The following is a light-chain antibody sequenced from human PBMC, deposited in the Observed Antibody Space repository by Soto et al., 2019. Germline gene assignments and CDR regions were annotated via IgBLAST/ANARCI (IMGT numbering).Light chain of an antibody. CDR3: LQDYNYPLT. V-gene: IGKV1-6*01. CDR2: AAS. Sequence: AIQMTQSPSSLSASVGDRVSITCRASQDVRNDLGWYQQKPGKAPKLLIYAASSLQSGVPSRFSGSGSGTDFTLTISSLQSEDFATYYCLQDYNYPLTFGQGTKVDIK. CDR1: QDVRND. J-gene: IGKJ1*01.